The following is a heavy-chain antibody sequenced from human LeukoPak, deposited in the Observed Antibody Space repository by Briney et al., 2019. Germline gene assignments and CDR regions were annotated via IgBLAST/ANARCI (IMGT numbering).Heavy chain of an antibody. Sequence: PGGSLRLSCAASGFTFSSYWMSWVRQAPGKGLEWVANIKQDGSEKYYVDSVKGRFTISRDNAKNSLYLQMNSLRAEDTAVYYCARSLYGSGSGNFDYWGQGTLVTVSS. V-gene: IGHV3-7*01. CDR2: IKQDGSEK. CDR1: GFTFSSYW. D-gene: IGHD3-10*01. J-gene: IGHJ4*02. CDR3: ARSLYGSGSGNFDY.